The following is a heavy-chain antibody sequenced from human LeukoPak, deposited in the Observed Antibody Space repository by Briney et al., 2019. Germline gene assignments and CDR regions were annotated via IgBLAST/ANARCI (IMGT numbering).Heavy chain of an antibody. CDR2: FDPEDGET. D-gene: IGHD5-12*01. CDR1: GYTLTELP. CDR3: ATPVARNYYFDY. V-gene: IGHV1-24*01. J-gene: IGHJ4*02. Sequence: GASVKVSCKVSGYTLTELPMHWVRQAPGKGLEWMGGFDPEDGETIYAQKFQGRVTMTEDTSTDTAYMELSSLRSEDTAVYYCATPVARNYYFDYWGQGTLVTVSS.